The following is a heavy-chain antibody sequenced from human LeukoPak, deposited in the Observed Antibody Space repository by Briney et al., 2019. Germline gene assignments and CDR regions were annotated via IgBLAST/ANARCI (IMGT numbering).Heavy chain of an antibody. Sequence: ASVKVSCKASGYTFTGYYMHWVRQAPGQGLEWMGRINPNSGGTNYAQKFQGRVTMTRDTSISTAYMELSRLRSDDTAVYYCARVVNYYDSSGYSWGQGTWSPSPQ. CDR3: ARVVNYYDSSGYS. V-gene: IGHV1-2*06. D-gene: IGHD3-22*01. CDR2: INPNSGGT. CDR1: GYTFTGYY. J-gene: IGHJ5*02.